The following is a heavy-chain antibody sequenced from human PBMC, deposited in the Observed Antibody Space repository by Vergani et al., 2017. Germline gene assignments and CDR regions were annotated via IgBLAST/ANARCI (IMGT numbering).Heavy chain of an antibody. V-gene: IGHV4-38-2*01. Sequence: QVQLQESGPGLVKPSETLSLICDVFDFISNGHYWGWIRQSPEKGLEWIGSLYASGSTYYSPSLKSRVAISIDTSKNHFSLRLSSVTAADTAVYYCARMWGYDEGDAFRIGYFDSWGPGILVTVSS. CDR3: ARMWGYDEGDAFRIGYFDS. CDR2: LYASGST. D-gene: IGHD3-22*01. CDR1: DFISNGHY. J-gene: IGHJ4*02.